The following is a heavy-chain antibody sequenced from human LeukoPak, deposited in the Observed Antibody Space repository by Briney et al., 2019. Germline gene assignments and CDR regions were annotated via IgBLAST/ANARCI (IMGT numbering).Heavy chain of an antibody. J-gene: IGHJ3*02. CDR2: INSDESNT. V-gene: IGHV3-74*01. CDR3: GRGGNGIDI. D-gene: IGHD2-8*01. CDR1: GLTFSNYL. Sequence: GGSLRLSCAASGLTFSNYLMHWVRQAPGKGLVWVSRINSDESNTNSYADSVKGRFTISRDNAKNTLYLQMNSLRAEDTAVYFCGRGGNGIDIWGQGTTVIVSS.